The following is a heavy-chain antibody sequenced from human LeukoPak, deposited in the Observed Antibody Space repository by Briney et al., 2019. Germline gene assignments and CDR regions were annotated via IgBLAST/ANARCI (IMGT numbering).Heavy chain of an antibody. CDR3: ARLGLHGSGTYYFFDY. D-gene: IGHD3-10*01. Sequence: EASVKVSCKVSGYTLTELSMHWVRQAPGKGLEWMGGFDPEDGETTYAQKFQGRVTMTEDTSTDIAYMELSSLRSEDTAVYFCARLGLHGSGTYYFFDYWGQGTLVTVSS. J-gene: IGHJ4*02. CDR1: GYTLTELS. CDR2: FDPEDGET. V-gene: IGHV1-24*01.